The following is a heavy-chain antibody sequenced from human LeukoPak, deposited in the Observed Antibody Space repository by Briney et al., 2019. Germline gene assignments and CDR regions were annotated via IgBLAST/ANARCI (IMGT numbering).Heavy chain of an antibody. CDR1: GFTFSNYG. J-gene: IGHJ3*02. D-gene: IGHD6-13*01. CDR3: AKDGGGSWYDSDAFDI. CDR2: ISGSGGST. Sequence: PGGSLRLSCAASGFTFSNYGMNWVRQAPGKGLEWVSGISGSGGSTYSADSVKGRFTISRDNSKNTLYLQMNSLRAEDTAVYYCAKDGGGSWYDSDAFDIWGQGTMVTVSS. V-gene: IGHV3-23*01.